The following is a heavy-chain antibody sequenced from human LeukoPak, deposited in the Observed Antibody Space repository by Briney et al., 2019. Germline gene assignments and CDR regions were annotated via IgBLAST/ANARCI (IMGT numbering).Heavy chain of an antibody. CDR2: ISYDGSNA. J-gene: IGHJ4*02. CDR3: AAEGSLYYYDF. V-gene: IGHV3-30*03. D-gene: IGHD2-8*01. CDR1: GFIFNGYS. Sequence: GGSLRLSCAASGFIFNGYSMHWIRQAPGKGLEWVAVISYDGSNAYYEDSVKGRFTISRDNSKYTVDLQMNSLRPEDPAVYYCAAEGSLYYYDFWGKGTLVTVSS.